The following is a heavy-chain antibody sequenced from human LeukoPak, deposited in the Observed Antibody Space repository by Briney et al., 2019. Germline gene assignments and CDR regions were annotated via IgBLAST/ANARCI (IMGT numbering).Heavy chain of an antibody. D-gene: IGHD5-12*01. CDR1: GFTLSSYA. Sequence: GGSLRLSCAASGFTLSSYAMSWVRQAPGKGLEWVSAISGSAYSTYYADSVKGRFTISRDNSKNTLYLQMNSLRAEDTAVYSCAKEAGYSGYDFPDFWGQGTLVTVSS. CDR3: AKEAGYSGYDFPDF. V-gene: IGHV3-23*01. J-gene: IGHJ4*02. CDR2: ISGSAYST.